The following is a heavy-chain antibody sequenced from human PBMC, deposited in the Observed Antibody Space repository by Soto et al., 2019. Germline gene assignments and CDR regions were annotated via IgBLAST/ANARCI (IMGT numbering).Heavy chain of an antibody. CDR2: ISAYNGNT. D-gene: IGHD4-17*01. Sequence: QVQLVQSGAEVKKPGASVKVSCKASGYTFTSYGISWVRQAPGQGLEWMGWISAYNGNTNYAQKLQGRVTMTTDTSTSTAHMELRSLSSDATAVYYCAREDNDYGGNSDAFDIWGQGTMVTVSS. CDR1: GYTFTSYG. V-gene: IGHV1-18*01. CDR3: AREDNDYGGNSDAFDI. J-gene: IGHJ3*02.